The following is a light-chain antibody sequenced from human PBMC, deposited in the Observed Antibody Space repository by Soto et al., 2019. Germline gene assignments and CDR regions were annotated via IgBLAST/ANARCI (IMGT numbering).Light chain of an antibody. CDR2: DVS. Sequence: VLTQSPAILSLSPGERATLSCRASQGIGNFLAWYQQKPGQAPRLLIYDVSNRATGIPARFSGSGSDTDFTLTIDSLEPEDSAVYYCQQRNFWPLTFGPGTRVEIK. J-gene: IGKJ3*01. V-gene: IGKV3D-11*01. CDR1: QGIGNF. CDR3: QQRNFWPLT.